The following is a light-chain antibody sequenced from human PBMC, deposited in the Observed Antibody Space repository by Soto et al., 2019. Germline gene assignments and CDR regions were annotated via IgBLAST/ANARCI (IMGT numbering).Light chain of an antibody. J-gene: IGLJ1*01. CDR3: LLSYTGRLYV. Sequence: QAVVTQEPSLTVSPGGTVTLTCGSSTGPVTNGHFPYWFQQKPGQAPRPLIYDTDNKHSWTPARFSASLLGDKAALTLSGALPEYEADDYCLLSYTGRLYVFGPGTKVTVL. V-gene: IGLV7-46*01. CDR1: TGPVTNGHF. CDR2: DTD.